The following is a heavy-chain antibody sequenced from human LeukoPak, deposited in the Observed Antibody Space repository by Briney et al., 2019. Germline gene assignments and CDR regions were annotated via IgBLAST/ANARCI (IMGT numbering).Heavy chain of an antibody. CDR1: GYTFTSYY. J-gene: IGHJ3*02. Sequence: ASVKVSCKASGYTFTSYYMHWVRQAPGQGLEWMGIINPSGGSTSYAQKFQGRVTMTRDMSTSTVYMELSSLRSEDTAVYYCARDPLELGAFDIWGQGTMVTVSS. D-gene: IGHD1-7*01. V-gene: IGHV1-46*01. CDR3: ARDPLELGAFDI. CDR2: INPSGGST.